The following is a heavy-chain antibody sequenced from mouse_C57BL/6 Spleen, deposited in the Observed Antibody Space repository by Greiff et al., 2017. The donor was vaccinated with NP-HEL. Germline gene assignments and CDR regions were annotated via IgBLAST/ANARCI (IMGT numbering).Heavy chain of an antibody. V-gene: IGHV1-64*01. Sequence: QVQLQQPGAELVKPGASVKLSCKASGYTFTSYWMHWVKQRPGQGLEWIGMIHPNSGSTNYNEKFKSKATLTVDKSSSTAYMHLSSLTSEDSAVYYCAYGSTYGGYFDVWGTGTTVTVSS. CDR1: GYTFTSYW. CDR2: IHPNSGST. J-gene: IGHJ1*03. CDR3: AYGSTYGGYFDV. D-gene: IGHD1-1*01.